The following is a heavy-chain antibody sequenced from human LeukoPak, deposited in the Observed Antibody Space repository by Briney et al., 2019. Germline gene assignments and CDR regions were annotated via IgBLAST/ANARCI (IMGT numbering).Heavy chain of an antibody. Sequence: SETLSLTCTVSGGSISSYYWSWLRQPPGKGLEWIGYIYYSGSTNYNPSLMSRVTISVDTSKNQFSLKLSSVTAADTAVYYCARDQYGDYFDYWGQGTLVTVSS. CDR2: IYYSGST. J-gene: IGHJ4*02. D-gene: IGHD4-17*01. CDR1: GGSISSYY. V-gene: IGHV4-59*01. CDR3: ARDQYGDYFDY.